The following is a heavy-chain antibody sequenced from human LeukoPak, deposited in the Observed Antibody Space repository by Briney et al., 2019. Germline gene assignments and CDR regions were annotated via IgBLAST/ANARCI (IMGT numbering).Heavy chain of an antibody. D-gene: IGHD3-22*01. CDR2: IYHSGST. CDR3: ARGADYYDSSGHYLDPRYYYYMDV. V-gene: IGHV4-34*01. Sequence: PSETLSLTCAVYKGSFSGYYWTWIRQPPGKGLEWIGEIYHSGSTNYNPSLKSRVTISVDTSKNQFSLKLSSVTAADTAVYYCARGADYYDSSGHYLDPRYYYYMDVWGKGTTVTVSS. J-gene: IGHJ6*03. CDR1: KGSFSGYY.